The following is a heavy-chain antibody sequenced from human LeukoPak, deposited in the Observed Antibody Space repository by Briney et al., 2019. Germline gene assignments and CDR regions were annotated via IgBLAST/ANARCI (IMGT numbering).Heavy chain of an antibody. CDR3: ARDDYRGVTNFDP. CDR1: GGSISPYF. J-gene: IGHJ5*02. Sequence: PSETLSLTCTVSGGSISPYFWSWIRQPPGKGLEWIGYISYTGSTNYNPSLKSRVTISADTSKNQFSLQLTSVTAADTAVYYCARDDYRGVTNFDPWGQGTLVTVSS. V-gene: IGHV4-59*01. D-gene: IGHD3-10*01. CDR2: ISYTGST.